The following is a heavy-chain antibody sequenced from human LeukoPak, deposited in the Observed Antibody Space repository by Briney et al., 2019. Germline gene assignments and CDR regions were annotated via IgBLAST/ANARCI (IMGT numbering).Heavy chain of an antibody. V-gene: IGHV3-23*01. D-gene: IGHD3-16*02. Sequence: GGSLRLSCAASGLTFSSYAMSWVRQAPGKGLEWVSAISGSGGSTYYADSVKGRFTISRDNSKNTLYLQMNSLRAEDTAVYYCAKGDYVWGSYRPYYFDYWGQGTLVTVSS. J-gene: IGHJ4*02. CDR2: ISGSGGST. CDR1: GLTFSSYA. CDR3: AKGDYVWGSYRPYYFDY.